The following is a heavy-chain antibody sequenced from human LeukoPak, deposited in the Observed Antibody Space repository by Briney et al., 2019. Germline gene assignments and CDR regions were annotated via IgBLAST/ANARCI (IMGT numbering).Heavy chain of an antibody. V-gene: IGHV4-30-2*01. Sequence: PSETLSLTCAVSGGSVSSGGYSWSWIRQPPGKGLEWIGYIYHSGSTYYNPSLKSRVTISVDRSKNQFSLKLSSVTAADTAVYYCARAYSGYTYYFDYWGQGTLVTVSS. J-gene: IGHJ4*02. CDR3: ARAYSGYTYYFDY. D-gene: IGHD5-12*01. CDR1: GGSVSSGGYS. CDR2: IYHSGST.